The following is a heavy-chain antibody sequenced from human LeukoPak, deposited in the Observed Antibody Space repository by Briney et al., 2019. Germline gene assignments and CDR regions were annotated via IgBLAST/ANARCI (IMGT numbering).Heavy chain of an antibody. Sequence: PGGSLRLSCAASGFTFSSYAMHWVRQAPGTGLEYVSGISSNGVSTYYANSVKGRFTISRDNSKNTLYLQMGSLRAEDMAVYYCARNTSMSYYFDSWGQGTLVTVSS. J-gene: IGHJ4*02. CDR2: ISSNGVST. CDR1: GFTFSSYA. D-gene: IGHD5-18*01. V-gene: IGHV3-64*01. CDR3: ARNTSMSYYFDS.